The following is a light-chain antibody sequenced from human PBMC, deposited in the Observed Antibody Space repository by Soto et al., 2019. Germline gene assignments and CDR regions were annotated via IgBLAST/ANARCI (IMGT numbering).Light chain of an antibody. Sequence: ETVLTQSPGPLSLSPGERATLSCRASQSVRSNYLAWYQQKPGQAPRLLIYNSSTRATGIPDRFSGSGSGTDFTLTISRLEPEDFALYYCQQYRDLPQTFGQGTKVEMK. J-gene: IGKJ1*01. V-gene: IGKV3-20*01. CDR2: NSS. CDR3: QQYRDLPQT. CDR1: QSVRSNY.